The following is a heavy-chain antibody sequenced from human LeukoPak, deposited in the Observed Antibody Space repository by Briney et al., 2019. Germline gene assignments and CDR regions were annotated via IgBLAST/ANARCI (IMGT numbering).Heavy chain of an antibody. Sequence: GGSRRLSCAASGFTFSSYWMHWVRQAPGKGPVWVSRINSDGSSTSYANSVKGRFTISRDNAKNTLYLQMSSLRAEDTTVYYCATTYYYDSSGYYPPGVFDYWGQGTLVTVSS. CDR3: ATTYYYDSSGYYPPGVFDY. CDR2: INSDGSST. D-gene: IGHD3-22*01. J-gene: IGHJ4*02. CDR1: GFTFSSYW. V-gene: IGHV3-74*01.